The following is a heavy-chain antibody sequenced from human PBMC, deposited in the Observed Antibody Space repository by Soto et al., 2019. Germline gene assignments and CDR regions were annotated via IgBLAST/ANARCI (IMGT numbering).Heavy chain of an antibody. Sequence: QLVESGGGLVQPGGSRRLSCAASGFTVSGHYMSWVRQAPGKGLEWVSVIYSGGTTYYANSVTGRFTISRDNSRNTVYLQMNSLRAEDTAVYYCARDRTISDYRSSGALGLWGQGTVVSVSS. J-gene: IGHJ4*02. CDR3: ARDRTISDYRSSGALGL. V-gene: IGHV3-66*01. D-gene: IGHD6-6*01. CDR1: GFTVSGHY. CDR2: IYSGGTT.